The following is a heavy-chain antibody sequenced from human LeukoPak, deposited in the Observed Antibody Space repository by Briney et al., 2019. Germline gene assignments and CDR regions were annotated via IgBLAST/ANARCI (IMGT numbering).Heavy chain of an antibody. CDR3: ARAGVVVAATDY. CDR2: IYYSGST. CDR1: GGSVSSGSYY. Sequence: SETLSLTCTVSGGSVSSGSYYWSWIRQPPGKGLEWIGYIYYSGSTNYNPSLKSRVTISVDTSKSQFSLKLSSVTAADTAVYYCARAGVVVAATDYWGQGTLVTVSS. J-gene: IGHJ4*02. V-gene: IGHV4-61*01. D-gene: IGHD2-15*01.